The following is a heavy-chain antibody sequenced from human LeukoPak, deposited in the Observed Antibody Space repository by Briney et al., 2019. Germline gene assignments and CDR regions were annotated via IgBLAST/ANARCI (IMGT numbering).Heavy chain of an antibody. J-gene: IGHJ4*02. Sequence: GGSLRLSCAASGFTFSSYSMNWVRQAPGKGLEWVSSISSSSSYIYYADSVKGRFTISRDNAKNSLYLQMNSPRAEDTAVYYCASGATTLFDYWGQGTLVTVSS. CDR3: ASGATTLFDY. V-gene: IGHV3-21*01. D-gene: IGHD1-26*01. CDR2: ISSSSSYI. CDR1: GFTFSSYS.